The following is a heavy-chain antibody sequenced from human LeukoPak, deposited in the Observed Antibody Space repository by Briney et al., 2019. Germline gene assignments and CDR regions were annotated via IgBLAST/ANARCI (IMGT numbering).Heavy chain of an antibody. D-gene: IGHD1-26*01. J-gene: IGHJ4*02. CDR1: GGSISTYY. CDR3: ARDNSGSYPRGYFDY. Sequence: SETLSLTRAVSGGSISTYYWSWIRQPPGKGLEWIGSIYHSGSTYYNPSLKSRVTISVDTSKNQFSLKLSSVTAADTAVYYCARDNSGSYPRGYFDYWGQGTLVTVSS. CDR2: IYHSGST. V-gene: IGHV4-38-2*02.